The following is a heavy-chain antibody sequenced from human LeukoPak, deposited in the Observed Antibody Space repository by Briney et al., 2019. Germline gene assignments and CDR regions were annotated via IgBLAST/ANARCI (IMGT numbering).Heavy chain of an antibody. CDR2: ISWNSGSI. CDR3: AKDKTPRTSTGSFDP. J-gene: IGHJ5*02. CDR1: GFTFDDYA. D-gene: IGHD2-15*01. V-gene: IGHV3-9*01. Sequence: GGSLRLSCAASGFTFDDYAMHWVRQAPGKGLEWVSGISWNSGSIGYADSVKGRFTISRDNAKNSLYLQMNSLRAEDTALYYCAKDKTPRTSTGSFDPWGQGTLVTVST.